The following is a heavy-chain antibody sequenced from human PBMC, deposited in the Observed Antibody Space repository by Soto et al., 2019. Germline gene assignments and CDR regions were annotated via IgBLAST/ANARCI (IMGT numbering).Heavy chain of an antibody. V-gene: IGHV4-61*08. CDR1: GDSVNSGAHY. CDR2: ISSSGTT. J-gene: IGHJ5*02. D-gene: IGHD1-1*01. Sequence: SETLSLTCIVSGDSVNSGAHYWSWIRQSPGTGLEWIGYISSSGTTTYGPSLRSRIIISSDTSRNLFSLRLTSVTAADTAIYYCERAKTRYGKYSSWLDAWGQGTLVTVSS. CDR3: ERAKTRYGKYSSWLDA.